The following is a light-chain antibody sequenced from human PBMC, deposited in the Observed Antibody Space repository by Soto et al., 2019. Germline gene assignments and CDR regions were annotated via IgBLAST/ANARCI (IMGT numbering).Light chain of an antibody. CDR3: QQYKNWPLT. V-gene: IGKV3-15*01. CDR1: QSVSSN. Sequence: EIVMTQSPATLSVSPGERATLSCRASQSVSSNFAWYQQKPGQAPRLLIYGASTRATGLPARFSGSGSGTDFALTSSSRQSEDFAVYYCQQYKNWPLTFGRGTKVEIK. J-gene: IGKJ4*01. CDR2: GAS.